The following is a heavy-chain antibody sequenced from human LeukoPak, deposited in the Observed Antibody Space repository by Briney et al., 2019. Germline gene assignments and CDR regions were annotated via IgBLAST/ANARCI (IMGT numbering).Heavy chain of an antibody. J-gene: IGHJ4*02. CDR2: IDDSGGST. CDR1: GFTFSNYA. V-gene: IGHV3-64D*06. CDR3: ARDRENIKIVEMATIRGSYFDY. D-gene: IGHD5-24*01. Sequence: PGGSLRLSCSASGFTFSNYAMHWVRQAPGKGLEYVSAIDDSGGSTFYTDSVKGRFTISRDNSKNALYLQMSSLRAEDTAVYYCARDRENIKIVEMATIRGSYFDYWGQGTLVTVSS.